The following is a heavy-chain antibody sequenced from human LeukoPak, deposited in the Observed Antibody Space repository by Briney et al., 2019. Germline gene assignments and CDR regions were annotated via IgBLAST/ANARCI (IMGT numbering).Heavy chain of an antibody. V-gene: IGHV3-11*01. CDR2: ISSSGSTI. J-gene: IGHJ4*02. CDR3: AKDIAARPVGYFDY. D-gene: IGHD6-6*01. Sequence: GGSLRLSCAASGFTFSDYYMSWIRQAPGKGLEWVSYISSSGSTIYYADSVKGRFTISRDNAKNSLYLQMNSLRAEDTALYYCAKDIAARPVGYFDYWGQGTLVTVSS. CDR1: GFTFSDYY.